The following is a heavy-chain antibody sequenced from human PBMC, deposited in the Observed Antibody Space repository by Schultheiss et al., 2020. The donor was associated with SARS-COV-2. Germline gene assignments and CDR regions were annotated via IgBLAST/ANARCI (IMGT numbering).Heavy chain of an antibody. Sequence: GESLKISCAASGFTFSSYAMHWVRQAPGKGLEWVAVVSYDGSNKYYADSVKGRFTISRDNSKNTLYLQMNSLRAEDTAVYYCARAGWFREGFDYWGQGTLVTVSS. CDR1: GFTFSSYA. V-gene: IGHV3-30*04. J-gene: IGHJ4*02. CDR2: VSYDGSNK. CDR3: ARAGWFREGFDY. D-gene: IGHD3-10*01.